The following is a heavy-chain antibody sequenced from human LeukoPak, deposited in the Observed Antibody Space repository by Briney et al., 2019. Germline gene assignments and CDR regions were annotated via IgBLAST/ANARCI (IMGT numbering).Heavy chain of an antibody. V-gene: IGHV4-59*11. CDR3: ARFSSDCSTASCYLTY. J-gene: IGHJ4*02. D-gene: IGHD2-2*01. CDR2: IFSTGTT. CDR1: GGSLSSHY. Sequence: SETLSLTCTVSGGSLSSHYWSWIRQPPGKGLELIGHIFSTGTTFYNPSLSGRVSFSLDTSRNQFSLKLTSVTAADTAVYYCARFSSDCSTASCYLTYWGQGTLVTVSS.